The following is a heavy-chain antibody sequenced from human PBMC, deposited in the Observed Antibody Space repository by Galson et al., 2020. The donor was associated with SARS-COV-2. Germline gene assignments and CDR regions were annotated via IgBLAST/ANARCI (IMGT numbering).Heavy chain of an antibody. CDR2: ISYDGSNK. Sequence: GESLKISCAASGFTFSSYGMHWVRQAPGKGLEWVAVISYDGSNKYYADSVKGRFTISRDNSKNTLYLQMNSLRAEDTAVYYCARDLYDSSGYDQSPFDYWGQGTLVTVSS. CDR3: ARDLYDSSGYDQSPFDY. CDR1: GFTFSSYG. J-gene: IGHJ4*02. V-gene: IGHV3-30*03. D-gene: IGHD3-22*01.